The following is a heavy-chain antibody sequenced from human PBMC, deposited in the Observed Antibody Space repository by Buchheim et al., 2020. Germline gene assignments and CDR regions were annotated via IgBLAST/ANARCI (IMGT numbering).Heavy chain of an antibody. CDR3: AREGGPNYDFWSGYWTDQYYYYGMDV. D-gene: IGHD3-3*01. V-gene: IGHV3-7*01. CDR1: GFTFSSYW. CDR2: IKQDGSEK. Sequence: EVQLVESGGGLVQPGGSLRLSCAASGFTFSSYWMSWVRQAPGKGLEWVANIKQDGSEKYYVDSVKGRFTISRDNAKNSLYLQMNSLRAEDTAVYYCAREGGPNYDFWSGYWTDQYYYYGMDVWGQGTT. J-gene: IGHJ6*02.